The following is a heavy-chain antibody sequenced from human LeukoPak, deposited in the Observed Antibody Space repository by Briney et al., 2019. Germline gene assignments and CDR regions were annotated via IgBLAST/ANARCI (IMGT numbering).Heavy chain of an antibody. V-gene: IGHV4-39*01. CDR1: GGSISSSSYY. CDR2: IYYSGST. D-gene: IGHD3-3*01. CDR3: ARHHYDFWSGRGPGSIDY. Sequence: PSETLSLTCTVSGGSISSSSYYLGWIRQPPGKGLEWIGSIYYSGSTYYNPSLKSRVTISVDTSKNQFSLKLSSVTAADTTVYYCARHHYDFWSGRGPGSIDYWGQGTLVTVSS. J-gene: IGHJ4*02.